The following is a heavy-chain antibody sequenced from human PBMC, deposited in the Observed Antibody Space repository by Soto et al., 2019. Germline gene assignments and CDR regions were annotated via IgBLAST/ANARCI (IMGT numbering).Heavy chain of an antibody. CDR1: GVSFSDYY. Sequence: SETLSLTCAVYGVSFSDYYWIWIRQPPGKGLEWIGEINHSGSTNYNPSLKSRVTISVDTSKNQFSLKLSSVTAADTAVYYCARGMAEEQIFYYFDYWGQGALVTVSS. J-gene: IGHJ4*02. V-gene: IGHV4-34*01. CDR3: ARGMAEEQIFYYFDY. CDR2: INHSGST. D-gene: IGHD3-9*01.